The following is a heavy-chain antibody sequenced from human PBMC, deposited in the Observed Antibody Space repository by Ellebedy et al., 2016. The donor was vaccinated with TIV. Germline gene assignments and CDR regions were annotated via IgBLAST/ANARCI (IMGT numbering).Heavy chain of an antibody. CDR3: ARLKGSSWYVETRGGYYFDY. CDR1: GYTFTSYG. J-gene: IGHJ4*02. V-gene: IGHV1-18*04. Sequence: AASVKVSCKASGYTFTSYGISWVRQAPGQGLEWMGWISAYNGNTNYAQKLQGRVTMTTDTSTSTADMELRSLRSDDTAVDYCARLKGSSWYVETRGGYYFDYWGQGTLVTVSS. CDR2: ISAYNGNT. D-gene: IGHD6-13*01.